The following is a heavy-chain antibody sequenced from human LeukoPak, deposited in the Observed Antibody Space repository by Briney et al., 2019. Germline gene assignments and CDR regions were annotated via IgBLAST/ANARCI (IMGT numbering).Heavy chain of an antibody. J-gene: IGHJ6*03. CDR1: GFTFSSYS. CDR3: ARDAVYSGYDADGYYYYYMDV. CDR2: ISSSSSYI. V-gene: IGHV3-21*01. D-gene: IGHD5-12*01. Sequence: GESLRLSCAASGFTFSSYSMNWVRQAPGKGLEWVSSISSSSSYIYYADSVKGRFTISRDNAKNSLYLQMNSLRAEDTAVYYCARDAVYSGYDADGYYYYYMDVWGKGTTVTVSS.